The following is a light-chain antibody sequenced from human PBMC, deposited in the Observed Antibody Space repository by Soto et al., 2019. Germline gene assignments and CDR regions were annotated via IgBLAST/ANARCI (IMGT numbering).Light chain of an antibody. CDR2: KAS. CDR1: QTISTW. J-gene: IGKJ1*01. Sequence: DIQMTQSPSTLSASVGDRVTITCRASQTISTWLAWYQLKPGKAPKLLIYKASSLESGVPSRFSGSGSGTEFTLTVSSLQPDDFATYYCQQYNTHPWTFGQGTKVEVK. V-gene: IGKV1-5*03. CDR3: QQYNTHPWT.